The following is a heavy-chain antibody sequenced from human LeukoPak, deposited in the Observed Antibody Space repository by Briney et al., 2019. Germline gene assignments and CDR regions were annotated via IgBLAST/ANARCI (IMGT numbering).Heavy chain of an antibody. CDR2: IIPIFGTA. V-gene: IGHV1-69*13. CDR3: AGGLWYDSSGYYFDY. D-gene: IGHD3-22*01. Sequence: SVKVSCKASGYTFTSYAISWVRQAPGQGLEWMGGIIPIFGTANYAQKFQGRVTITADESTSTAYMELSSLRSEDTAVYYCAGGLWYDSSGYYFDYWGQGTLVTVSS. CDR1: GYTFTSYA. J-gene: IGHJ4*02.